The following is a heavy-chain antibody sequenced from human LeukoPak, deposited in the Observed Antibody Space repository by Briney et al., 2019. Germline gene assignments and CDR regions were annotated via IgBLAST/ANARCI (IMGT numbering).Heavy chain of an antibody. D-gene: IGHD5-12*01. CDR3: ARDPWTNSDYDGFDD. CDR2: ISSSSSTI. J-gene: IGHJ4*02. CDR1: GFTFSSYS. V-gene: IGHV3-48*04. Sequence: GGSLRLSCAASGFTFSSYSMNWVRQAPGKGLEWVSYISSSSSTIYYADSVKGRFTISRDNAKNTQYLQMNSLTAEDTAVYYGARDPWTNSDYDGFDDWGQGTLVTVSS.